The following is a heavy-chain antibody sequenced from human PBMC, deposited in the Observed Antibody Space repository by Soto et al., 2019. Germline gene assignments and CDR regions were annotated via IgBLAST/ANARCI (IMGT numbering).Heavy chain of an antibody. CDR1: GGSISRSSYY. V-gene: IGHV4-39*01. J-gene: IGHJ5*02. D-gene: IGHD3-10*01. Sequence: SETLSLTCTVSGGSISRSSYYWGWIRQPPGKGLEWIGSIHYSGNTYYNPSLKSRVTISVDTSKNQFSLKLSSVTAADTAVYYCARQAGGVILESWLDPWGQGTMVTVYS. CDR2: IHYSGNT. CDR3: ARQAGGVILESWLDP.